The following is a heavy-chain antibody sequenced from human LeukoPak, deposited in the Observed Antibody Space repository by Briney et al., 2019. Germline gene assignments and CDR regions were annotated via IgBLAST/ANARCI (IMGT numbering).Heavy chain of an antibody. D-gene: IGHD2-2*01. J-gene: IGHJ4*02. V-gene: IGHV1-2*02. CDR1: GYTFTGYY. CDR2: INPNSGGT. Sequence: GASVKVSCKASGYTFTGYYMHWMRQAPGQGLEWMGWINPNSGGTNYAQKFQGRVTMTRDTSISTAYMELSRLKSDDTAVYYCALFPSTNHPLDYWGQGTLVTVSS. CDR3: ALFPSTNHPLDY.